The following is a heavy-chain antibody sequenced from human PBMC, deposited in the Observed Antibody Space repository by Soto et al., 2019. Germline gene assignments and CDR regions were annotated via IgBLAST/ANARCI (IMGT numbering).Heavy chain of an antibody. Sequence: GGSLRLSCAASGFTFSSYEMNWVRQAPGKGLEWVSYISSSGSTIYYADSVKGRFTISRDNAKNSLYLQMNSLRAEDTAVYYCARGGELELLYYYYGMDVWGQGTTVTVSS. CDR1: GFTFSSYE. J-gene: IGHJ6*02. CDR2: ISSSGSTI. CDR3: ARGGELELLYYYYGMDV. V-gene: IGHV3-48*03. D-gene: IGHD1-7*01.